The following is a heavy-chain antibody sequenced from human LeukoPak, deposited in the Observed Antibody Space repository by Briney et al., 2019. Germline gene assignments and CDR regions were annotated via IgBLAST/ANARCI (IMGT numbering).Heavy chain of an antibody. Sequence: GRSLGLSCAASGFTFSSYAMHWVRQAPGKGLEWVAVISYDGSNKYYADSVKGRFTISRDNSKNTLYLQMNSLRAEDTAVYYCARLGGAVGATAIFDYWGQGTLVTVSS. J-gene: IGHJ4*02. CDR1: GFTFSSYA. V-gene: IGHV3-30*04. CDR2: ISYDGSNK. CDR3: ARLGGAVGATAIFDY. D-gene: IGHD1-26*01.